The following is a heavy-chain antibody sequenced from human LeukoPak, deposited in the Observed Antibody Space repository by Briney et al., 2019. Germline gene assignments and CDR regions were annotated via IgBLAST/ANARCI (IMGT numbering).Heavy chain of an antibody. D-gene: IGHD6-19*01. V-gene: IGHV3-23*01. CDR2: ISADGKST. CDR1: GFTFSTFA. CDR3: AKDLGVAGMENFDH. J-gene: IGHJ4*02. Sequence: SGGSLRLSCAASGFTFSTFAMTWVRQAPGSWLEWVSTISADGKSTYYADSVKGRFTISRDNSRNALNLQMNSLRAEDTAAYCCAKDLGVAGMENFDHWGQGTLVTVSS.